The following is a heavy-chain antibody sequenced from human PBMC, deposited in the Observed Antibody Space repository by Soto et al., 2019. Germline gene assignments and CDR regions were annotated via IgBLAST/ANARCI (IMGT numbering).Heavy chain of an antibody. J-gene: IGHJ4*02. CDR2: VYNDGSA. CDR3: ARLVYDSRLNYLYFDH. CDR1: GVSISSGNW. D-gene: IGHD3-22*01. Sequence: SETLSLTCDVSGVSISSGNWWSWVRQPPGKGLEWIAEVYNDGSANYHPSLESRATISVDGSKNQFSLRLSSVTAADTGKYYCARLVYDSRLNYLYFDHWGQGTLVTVSS. V-gene: IGHV4-4*02.